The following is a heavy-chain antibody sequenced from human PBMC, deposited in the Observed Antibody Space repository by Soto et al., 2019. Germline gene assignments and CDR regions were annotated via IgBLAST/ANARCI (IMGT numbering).Heavy chain of an antibody. CDR3: ARAKWELLYDY. CDR2: IYHSGSA. Sequence: SGTLSLTCAVSGGSISSGGYSWSWIRQPPGKGLEWIGYIYHSGSAYYNPSLKSRVTISVDRSKNQFSLKLSSVTAADTAVYYCARAKWELLYDYWGQGTLVTVSS. CDR1: GGSISSGGYS. J-gene: IGHJ4*02. V-gene: IGHV4-30-2*01. D-gene: IGHD1-26*01.